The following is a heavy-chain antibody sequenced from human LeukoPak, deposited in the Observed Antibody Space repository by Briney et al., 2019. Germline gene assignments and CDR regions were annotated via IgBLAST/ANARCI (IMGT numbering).Heavy chain of an antibody. V-gene: IGHV1-8*03. CDR3: ARASNDWPMLFDP. CDR2: MNPNTGNT. D-gene: IGHD1-1*01. Sequence: EASVKVSCKTSGYTFTNYDINWVRQSTGQGLEWVGWMNPNTGNTGYARKFQGRVTLTRDTSVGTAYMELSSLTSEDTALYYCARASNDWPMLFDPWGQGTLVTVSS. J-gene: IGHJ5*02. CDR1: GYTFTNYD.